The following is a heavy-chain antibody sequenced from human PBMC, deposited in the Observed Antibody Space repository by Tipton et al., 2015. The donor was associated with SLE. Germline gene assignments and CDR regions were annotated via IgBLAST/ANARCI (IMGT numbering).Heavy chain of an antibody. V-gene: IGHV6-1*01. D-gene: IGHD7-27*01. Sequence: GLVKPSQTLSLTCVISGDSIYSSSATWDWIRQSPSRGLEWLGRTYYRAKWSNDYAASVKSRLTINPDSSKNQFSLQLNSVTPEDTAVYYCARDLLTGSDYWGQGTLVTVSS. CDR1: GDSIYSSSAT. CDR2: TYYRAKWSN. CDR3: ARDLLTGSDY. J-gene: IGHJ4*02.